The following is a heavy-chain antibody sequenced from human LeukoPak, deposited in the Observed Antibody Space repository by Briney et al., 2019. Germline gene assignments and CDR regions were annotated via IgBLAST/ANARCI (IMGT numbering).Heavy chain of an antibody. CDR2: INPNSGGT. D-gene: IGHD3-9*01. CDR1: GYTFTGYY. CDR3: VRDRILTGYYAGHYYYMDV. Sequence: GASVKVSCKASGYTFTGYYMHWVRQAPGQGLEWMGWINPNSGGTNYAQKFQGRVTMTRDTSISTAYMELSRLRSDDTAVYYCVRDRILTGYYAGHYYYMDVWGKGTTVTVSS. V-gene: IGHV1-2*02. J-gene: IGHJ6*03.